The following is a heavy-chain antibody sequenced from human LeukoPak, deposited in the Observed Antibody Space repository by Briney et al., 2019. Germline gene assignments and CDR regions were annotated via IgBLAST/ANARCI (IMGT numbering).Heavy chain of an antibody. CDR2: INQDGTEK. J-gene: IGHJ4*02. D-gene: IGHD6-19*01. V-gene: IGHV3-7*01. CDR3: ARGSSGWTSPFDY. Sequence: QPGGSLRLSCVASEFPFSSYWMNWVRQAPGKGLEWVGNINQDGTEKRYVDSVKGRFTISRDNAKNSLFLHMNSLSAEDTAVDYCARGSSGWTSPFDYWGQGTLVTVSS. CDR1: EFPFSSYW.